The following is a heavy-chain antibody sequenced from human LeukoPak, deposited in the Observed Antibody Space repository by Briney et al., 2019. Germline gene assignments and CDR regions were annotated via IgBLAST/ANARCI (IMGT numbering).Heavy chain of an antibody. CDR1: GFTFSSYG. CDR2: MNQDGSEK. J-gene: IGHJ4*02. CDR3: ARDQVGPED. Sequence: TGGSLRLSCAASGFTFSSYGMHWVRQAPGKGLEWVANMNQDGSEKYYVDSVKGRFTISRDNAKSSLYLQMNSLTAEDTAVYYCARDQVGPEDWGQGTLVTVSS. V-gene: IGHV3-7*01. D-gene: IGHD1-26*01.